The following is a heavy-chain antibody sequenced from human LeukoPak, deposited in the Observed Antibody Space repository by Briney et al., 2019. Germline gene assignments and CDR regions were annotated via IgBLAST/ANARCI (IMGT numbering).Heavy chain of an antibody. CDR1: GESFSGYY. CDR2: INYIGST. D-gene: IGHD1-26*01. Sequence: PSETLSLTCAVYGESFSGYYWSWIRQPPGKGLEWMGEINYIGSTNYNPSLKSRVTISVDTSKNQFSLKLSSVTAADTAVYYCARRRRGGSEKPIEDWGEGALVTVSS. CDR3: ARRRRGGSEKPIED. J-gene: IGHJ4*02. V-gene: IGHV4-34*01.